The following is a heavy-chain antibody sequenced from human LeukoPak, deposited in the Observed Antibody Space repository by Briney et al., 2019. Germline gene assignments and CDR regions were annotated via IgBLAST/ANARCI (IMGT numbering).Heavy chain of an antibody. J-gene: IGHJ4*02. Sequence: ASVKVSCKASGYTFTTYGFSWVRQAPGRGLEWLAYISASTGRTEYKRHLRGRVSVTTDTSTSTAFLELNSLTSDDTAVYFCARDVGVCRFDSWGQGTLVTVSS. D-gene: IGHD1-26*01. V-gene: IGHV1-18*01. CDR1: GYTFTTYG. CDR3: ARDVGVCRFDS. CDR2: ISASTGRT.